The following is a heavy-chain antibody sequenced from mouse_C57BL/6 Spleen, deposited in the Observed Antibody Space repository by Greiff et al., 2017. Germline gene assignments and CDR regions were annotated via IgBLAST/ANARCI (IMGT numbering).Heavy chain of an antibody. CDR2: FHPYNDDT. Sequence: QVQLKESGPELVKPGASVKMSCKASGYTFTTYPIEWMKQNHGKSLEWIGNFHPYNDDTKYNEKFKGKATLTVDKSSSTVYVELSRLTSDDSAVYYCARGYDSDGDWFAYWGQGTLVTVSA. CDR1: GYTFTTYP. V-gene: IGHV1-47*01. D-gene: IGHD2-4*01. CDR3: ARGYDSDGDWFAY. J-gene: IGHJ3*01.